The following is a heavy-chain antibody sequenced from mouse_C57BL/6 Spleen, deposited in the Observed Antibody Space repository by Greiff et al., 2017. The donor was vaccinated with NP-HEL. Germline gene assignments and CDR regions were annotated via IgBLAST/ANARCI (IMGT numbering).Heavy chain of an antibody. CDR2: ILPGSGST. D-gene: IGHD1-1*02. V-gene: IGHV1-9*01. CDR1: GYTFTGYW. CDR3: ARRGVVAYPDYAMDY. Sequence: QVQLQQSGAELMKPGASVKLSCKATGYTFTGYWIEWVKQRPGHGLEWIGEILPGSGSTNYNEKCKGKATLTADTSSNTAYMQLSSLTTEDSAIYYCARRGVVAYPDYAMDYWGQGTSVTVSS. J-gene: IGHJ4*01.